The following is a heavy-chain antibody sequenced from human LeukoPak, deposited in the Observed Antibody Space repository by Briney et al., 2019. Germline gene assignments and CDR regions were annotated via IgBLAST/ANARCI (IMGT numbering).Heavy chain of an antibody. D-gene: IGHD1-7*01. Sequence: PSETLSLTCTVSGGSISSYYWSWLRQPPVKGLEWIGYIYYSGSTNYNPSLKSRVSISLDTSKNQFSLKLSSMTAADTAVYYCARHSNWNYDYWGQGTLVTVSS. V-gene: IGHV4-59*08. CDR1: GGSISSYY. CDR3: ARHSNWNYDY. J-gene: IGHJ4*02. CDR2: IYYSGST.